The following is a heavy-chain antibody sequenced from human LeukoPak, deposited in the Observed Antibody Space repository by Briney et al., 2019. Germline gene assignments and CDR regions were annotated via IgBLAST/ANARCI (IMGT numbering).Heavy chain of an antibody. CDR1: GFTFSSYS. Sequence: AGSLRLSCAASGFTFSSYSMNWVRQAPGKGLEWVSSISSSSSYIYYADSVKGRFTISRDNAKNSLYLQMNSLRAEDTAVYYCARDHSIFYYFDYWGQGTLVTVSS. CDR3: ARDHSIFYYFDY. CDR2: ISSSSSYI. D-gene: IGHD3-3*01. V-gene: IGHV3-21*01. J-gene: IGHJ4*02.